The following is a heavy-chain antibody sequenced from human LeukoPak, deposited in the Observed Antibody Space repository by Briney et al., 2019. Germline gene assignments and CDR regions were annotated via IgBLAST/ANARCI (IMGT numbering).Heavy chain of an antibody. D-gene: IGHD6-13*01. CDR3: AKARIAAAGTGAFDV. V-gene: IGHV3-23*01. Sequence: GGSLRLSCAVSGFTVSSYGMTWVRQAPGKGLEWVSAFSATDGSAQYAESVKGRFTISRNNSKDSLYLQMHRLRDEDTAVYYCAKARIAAAGTGAFDVWGQGTMVTVSS. J-gene: IGHJ3*01. CDR1: GFTVSSYG. CDR2: FSATDGSA.